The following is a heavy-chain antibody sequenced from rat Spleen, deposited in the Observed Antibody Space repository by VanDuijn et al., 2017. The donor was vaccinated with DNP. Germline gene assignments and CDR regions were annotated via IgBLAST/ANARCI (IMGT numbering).Heavy chain of an antibody. J-gene: IGHJ4*01. CDR1: GYSITSNY. V-gene: IGHV3-1*01. CDR3: ARGYAMDA. Sequence: EVQLQESGPGLVKPAQSLSLTCSVTGYSITSNYWAWIRKFPGNKMEWMGYLSNSGSTSYNTSLKSRISKIRDTSKNQFFLQLNSVTTEDTATYYCARGYAMDAWGQGTSVTVSS. CDR2: LSNSGST.